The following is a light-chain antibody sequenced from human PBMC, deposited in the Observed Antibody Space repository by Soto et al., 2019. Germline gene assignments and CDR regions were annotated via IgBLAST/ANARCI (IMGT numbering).Light chain of an antibody. J-gene: IGLJ2*01. Sequence: QSVLTQPPSASGTPGQRVTISCSGSSSNIGSNTVNWYQQLPGTAPKLLIYSNNQRPPGVPDRFAGSKSGTSASLAISGLQSEDEADYYCAGWDDRLNGVVFGGGTKLTVL. V-gene: IGLV1-44*01. CDR3: AGWDDRLNGVV. CDR1: SSNIGSNT. CDR2: SNN.